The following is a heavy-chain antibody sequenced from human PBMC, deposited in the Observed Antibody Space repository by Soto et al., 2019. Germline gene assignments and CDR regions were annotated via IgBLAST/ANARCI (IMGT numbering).Heavy chain of an antibody. CDR2: INPSGGST. V-gene: IGHV1-46*01. D-gene: IGHD3-22*01. J-gene: IGHJ4*02. CDR3: AREIHKGYYYDSSGYSDY. Sequence: ASVKVSCKASGYTFTSYYMHWVRQAPGQGLEWMGIINPSGGSTSYAQKFQGRVTMTRDTSTSTVYMELSSLRSEDTAVYYCAREIHKGYYYDSSGYSDYWGQGTLVTVSS. CDR1: GYTFTSYY.